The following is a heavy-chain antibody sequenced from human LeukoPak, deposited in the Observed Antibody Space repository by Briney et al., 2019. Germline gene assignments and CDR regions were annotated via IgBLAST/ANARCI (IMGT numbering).Heavy chain of an antibody. Sequence: SETLSLTCAVYGGSFSGYYWNWIRQPPGKGLGWIGEINHSGSTNYNPSLKSRVTISVDTSKNQFSLKLSSVTAADTAVYYCARLGRVAARNFDYWGQGTLVTVSS. D-gene: IGHD6-6*01. V-gene: IGHV4-34*01. CDR2: INHSGST. CDR3: ARLGRVAARNFDY. CDR1: GGSFSGYY. J-gene: IGHJ4*02.